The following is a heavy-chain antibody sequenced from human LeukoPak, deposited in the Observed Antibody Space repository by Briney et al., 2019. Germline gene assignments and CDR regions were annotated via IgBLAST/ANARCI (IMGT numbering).Heavy chain of an antibody. CDR2: ISPYNGNT. CDR3: ARDVAPGTASRDDAFDI. Sequence: ASVKVSCKASGYTFTSYGISWVRQAPGQGLEWMGWISPYNGNTNYAQNLQGRVTMTTDTSTRTAYMEVRGLRSDDTAVYYCARDVAPGTASRDDAFDIWGQGTMVTVSS. J-gene: IGHJ3*02. D-gene: IGHD3-10*01. V-gene: IGHV1-18*01. CDR1: GYTFTSYG.